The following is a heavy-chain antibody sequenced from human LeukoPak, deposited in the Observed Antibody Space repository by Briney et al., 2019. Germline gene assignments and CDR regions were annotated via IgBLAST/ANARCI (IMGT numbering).Heavy chain of an antibody. CDR2: INHSGST. Sequence: PSETLSLTCGVYGGSFSGYYWSWIRQPPGKGVEGIGEINHSGSTNYNPSLKSRVTISVDTSKTQFSLKLSSVTAADTAVYYCASDIVVVPAAMASYYDYGMDVWGQGTTVTVSS. CDR3: ASDIVVVPAAMASYYDYGMDV. CDR1: GGSFSGYY. J-gene: IGHJ6*02. D-gene: IGHD2-2*01. V-gene: IGHV4-34*01.